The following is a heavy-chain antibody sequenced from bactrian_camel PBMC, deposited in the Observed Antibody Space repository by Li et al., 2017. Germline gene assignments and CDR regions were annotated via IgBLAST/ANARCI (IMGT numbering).Heavy chain of an antibody. Sequence: QVQLVESGGGSVQTGGSLRLSCQVSGYLYGGNCLGWFRQAPGKEREGVARINTRYGVTYYADSVKGRFTISQDGAENTVYLQMNNLQPGDTATYYCAEGRGSRGEHCYSLNYWGQGTQVTVS. CDR3: AEGRGSRGEHCYSLNY. J-gene: IGHJ4*01. D-gene: IGHD6*01. CDR1: GYLYGGNC. CDR2: INTRYGVT. V-gene: IGHV3S54*01.